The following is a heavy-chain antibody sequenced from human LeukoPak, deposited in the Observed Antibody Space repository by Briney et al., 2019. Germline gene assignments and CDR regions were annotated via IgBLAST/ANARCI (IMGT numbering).Heavy chain of an antibody. CDR1: GGSTTNYI. D-gene: IGHD2-15*01. V-gene: IGHV4-59*01. Sequence: SEALSLTRTVSGGSTTNYIWSWIRQPPREGLEWSGYISYSGNTNYNPSPKSRLTISVDSSKNQFSLKLSSVTAADTAVYYCARVRWPDFDYWGQGTLVTVSA. J-gene: IGHJ4*02. CDR2: ISYSGNT. CDR3: ARVRWPDFDY.